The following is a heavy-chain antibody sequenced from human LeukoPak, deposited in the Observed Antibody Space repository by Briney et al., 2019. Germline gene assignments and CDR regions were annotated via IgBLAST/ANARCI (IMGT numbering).Heavy chain of an antibody. CDR3: ARAVVLYYDGSGYSTRFDY. Sequence: SETLSLTCTVSGGSISSYYWSWIRQPPGKGLEWIGYIYYNESTNYTPSLKSRVTISLDTSKNQFSLKLRSVTAADTAMYYCARAVVLYYDGSGYSTRFDYWGQGTLVTVSP. CDR2: IYYNEST. D-gene: IGHD3-22*01. V-gene: IGHV4-59*01. J-gene: IGHJ4*02. CDR1: GGSISSYY.